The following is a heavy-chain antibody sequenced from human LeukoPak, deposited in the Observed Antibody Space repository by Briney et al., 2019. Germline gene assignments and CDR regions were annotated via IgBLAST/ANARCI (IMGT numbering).Heavy chain of an antibody. CDR1: GGTFSSYA. J-gene: IGHJ4*02. D-gene: IGHD5-18*01. CDR2: IIPIFGTA. V-gene: IGHV1-69*13. Sequence: SAKVSCKASGGTFSSYAISWVRQAPGQGLEWMGGIIPIFGTANYAQKFQGRVTITADESTSTAYMELSSLRSEDTAVYYCASHYRGYSYGPLPFDYWGQGTLVTVSS. CDR3: ASHYRGYSYGPLPFDY.